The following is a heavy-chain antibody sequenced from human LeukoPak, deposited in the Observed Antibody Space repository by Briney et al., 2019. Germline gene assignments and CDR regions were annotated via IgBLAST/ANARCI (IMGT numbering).Heavy chain of an antibody. D-gene: IGHD7-27*01. CDR2: ISGASSYI. CDR3: AKGKTGDPGDAFDI. CDR1: GITFSSYS. J-gene: IGHJ3*02. V-gene: IGHV3-21*04. Sequence: GGSLRLSCAASGITFSSYSMNWVRQAPGKGLEWVSSISGASSYIYYADSVKGRFTISRDNSKNTLYLQMNSLRAEDTAVYYCAKGKTGDPGDAFDIWGQGTMVTVSS.